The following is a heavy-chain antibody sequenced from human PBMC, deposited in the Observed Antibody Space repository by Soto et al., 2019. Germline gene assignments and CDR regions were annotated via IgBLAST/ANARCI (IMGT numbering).Heavy chain of an antibody. V-gene: IGHV1-46*01. CDR1: GYTFTSYD. D-gene: IGHD3-22*01. J-gene: IGHJ4*02. CDR3: ARDIRVGYYDSSGYYRFDY. CDR2: INPSGGST. Sequence: ASVKVSCKASGYTFTSYDIHWVRQAPGQGLEWMGRINPSGGSTSYAQKFQGRVTMTTDTSTSTVYMELRSLRSEDTAVYYCARDIRVGYYDSSGYYRFDYWGQGTLVTVSS.